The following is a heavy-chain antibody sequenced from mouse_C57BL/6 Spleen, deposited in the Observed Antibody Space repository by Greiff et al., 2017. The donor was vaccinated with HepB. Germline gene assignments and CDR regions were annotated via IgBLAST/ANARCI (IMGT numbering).Heavy chain of an antibody. D-gene: IGHD2-4*01. CDR3: ARTLYYDYDVGFDY. V-gene: IGHV1-64*01. CDR2: IHPNSGST. J-gene: IGHJ2*01. CDR1: GYTFTSYW. Sequence: QVQLKQPGAELVKPGASVKLSCKASGYTFTSYWMHWVKQRPGQGLEWIGMIHPNSGSTNYNEKFKSKATLTVDKSSSTAYMQLSSLTSEDSAVYYCARTLYYDYDVGFDYWGQGTTLTVSS.